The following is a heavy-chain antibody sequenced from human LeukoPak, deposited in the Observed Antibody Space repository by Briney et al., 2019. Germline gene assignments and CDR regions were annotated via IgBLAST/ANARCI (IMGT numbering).Heavy chain of an antibody. CDR1: GGSISSGSYY. V-gene: IGHV4-61*09. CDR3: ARRRKRYCSGGSCHSDAFDI. Sequence: SETLSLTCTVSGGSISSGSYYWSWIRQPAGKRLGWIGHIYRSGSTNYNPSLKSRVTISVDTSKKQFSLKLSSVTAADTAVYYCARRRKRYCSGGSCHSDAFDIWGQGTMVTVSS. CDR2: IYRSGST. D-gene: IGHD2-15*01. J-gene: IGHJ3*02.